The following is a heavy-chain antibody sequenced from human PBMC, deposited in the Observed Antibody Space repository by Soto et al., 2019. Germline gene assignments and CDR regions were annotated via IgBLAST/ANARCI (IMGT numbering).Heavy chain of an antibody. CDR1: GFTFSSYA. V-gene: IGHV3-23*01. D-gene: IGHD2-15*01. CDR2: ISGSGGST. CDR3: AKGGIGVVVVAATQFDP. Sequence: PGGSLRLSCAASGFTFSSYAMSWVRQAPGKGLEWVSAISGSGGSTYYADSVKGRFTISRDNSKNTLYLQMNSLRAEDTAVYYCAKGGIGVVVVAATQFDPWGQGTLVTVSS. J-gene: IGHJ5*02.